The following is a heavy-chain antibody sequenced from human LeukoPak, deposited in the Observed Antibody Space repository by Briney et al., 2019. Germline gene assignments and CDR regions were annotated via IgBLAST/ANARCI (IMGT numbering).Heavy chain of an antibody. Sequence: GGSLRLSCAASGFTVSSNYMSWVRQAPGKGLEWVSVIYSGGSTYYADSVKGRFTISRDNSKNTLYLQMNSLRAEDTAVYYCAKSSKIIAAPKSWGQGTLVTVSS. J-gene: IGHJ5*02. CDR1: GFTVSSNY. V-gene: IGHV3-53*01. D-gene: IGHD6-25*01. CDR3: AKSSKIIAAPKS. CDR2: IYSGGST.